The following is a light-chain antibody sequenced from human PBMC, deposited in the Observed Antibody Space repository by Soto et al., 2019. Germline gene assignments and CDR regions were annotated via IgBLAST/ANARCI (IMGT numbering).Light chain of an antibody. CDR1: SSDVGSYNL. J-gene: IGLJ2*01. CDR2: EGS. V-gene: IGLV2-23*01. Sequence: QSALTQPASVSGSPGQSITISCTGTSSDVGSYNLVSWYQQQPGKAPKLMIYEGSKRPSGVSNRFSGSKSGNTASLTISGLQAEDESDYYCCSYAGRSTVFGGGTTVTVL. CDR3: CSYAGRSTV.